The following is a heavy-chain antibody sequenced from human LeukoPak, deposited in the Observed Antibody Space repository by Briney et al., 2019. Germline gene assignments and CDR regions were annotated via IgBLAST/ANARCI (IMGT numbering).Heavy chain of an antibody. J-gene: IGHJ6*02. CDR1: RFTFSSYA. CDR3: ANIVVVTAYGMDV. CDR2: ISGSGGST. V-gene: IGHV3-23*01. D-gene: IGHD2-21*02. Sequence: PGGSLRLSCAASRFTFSSYAMSWVRQAPGKGLEWVSAISGSGGSTYYADSVKGRFTISRDNSKNTLYLQMNSLRAEDTAVYYCANIVVVTAYGMDVWGQGTTVTVSS.